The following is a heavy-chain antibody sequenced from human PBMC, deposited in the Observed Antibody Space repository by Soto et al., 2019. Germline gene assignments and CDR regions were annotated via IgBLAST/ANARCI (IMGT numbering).Heavy chain of an antibody. CDR3: ARTPIELMTHYDAFDI. Sequence: GASVKVSCKASGGSFSSFAFSWVRQAPGQGLEWMGGIIPMFGTANYAQKFQGRVTITADESTSTAYMELSSLRSEDTAVYYCARTPIELMTHYDAFDIWGQGTMVTVSS. V-gene: IGHV1-69*13. J-gene: IGHJ3*02. CDR2: IIPMFGTA. D-gene: IGHD2-8*01. CDR1: GGSFSSFA.